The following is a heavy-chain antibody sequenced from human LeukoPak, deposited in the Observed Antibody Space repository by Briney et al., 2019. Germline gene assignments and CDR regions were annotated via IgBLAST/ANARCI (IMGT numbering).Heavy chain of an antibody. CDR1: GFTFSSYS. V-gene: IGHV3-21*01. CDR3: ARGEYSSSSGAFDI. Sequence: GGSLRLSCAASGFTFSSYSMNWVRQAPGKGLEWFSSISSSSSYIYYADSVKGRFTISRDNAKNSLYLQMNSLRAEDTAVYYCARGEYSSSSGAFDIWGQGTMVTVSS. D-gene: IGHD6-6*01. J-gene: IGHJ3*02. CDR2: ISSSSSYI.